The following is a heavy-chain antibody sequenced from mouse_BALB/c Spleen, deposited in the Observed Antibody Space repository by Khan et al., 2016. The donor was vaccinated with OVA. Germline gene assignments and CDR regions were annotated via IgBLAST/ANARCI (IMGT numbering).Heavy chain of an antibody. D-gene: IGHD2-12*01. CDR2: IFPGHSDT. CDR3: TRGGYSSFAY. J-gene: IGHJ3*01. CDR1: GYSFTSYL. V-gene: IGHV1-5*01. Sequence: EVQLQQSGTVLARPGASVKMSCKASGYSFTSYLIHWVKQRPGQGLEWIGDIFPGHSDTTYNQKFKDKAKLTEGKSANTAYMELSSLTNEDSSVYYCTRGGYSSFAYWGQGTLVTVSA.